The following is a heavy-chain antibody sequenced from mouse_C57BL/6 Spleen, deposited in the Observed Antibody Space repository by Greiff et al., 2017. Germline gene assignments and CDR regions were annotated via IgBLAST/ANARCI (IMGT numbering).Heavy chain of an antibody. CDR1: GYAFTNYL. CDR2: INPGSGGT. V-gene: IGHV1-54*01. J-gene: IGHJ2*01. CDR3: ARRQLRGFDY. D-gene: IGHD3-2*02. Sequence: VKLQESGAELVRPGTSVKVSCKASGYAFTNYLIEWVKQRPGQGLEWIGVINPGSGGTNYNEKFKGKATLTADKSSSTAYMQLSSLTSEDSAVYFCARRQLRGFDYWGQGTTLTVSS.